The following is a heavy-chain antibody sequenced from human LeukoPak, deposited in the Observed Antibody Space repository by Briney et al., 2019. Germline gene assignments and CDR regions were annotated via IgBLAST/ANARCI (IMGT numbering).Heavy chain of an antibody. CDR1: GFTFSSYG. Sequence: PGGSLRLSCAASGFTFSSYGMHWARQAPSKGLEWVAVIWYDERNKYYTDSVKGRFTISRDNSKNTVYLQMNSLGVEDTAVYYCARGGFSGTFYYFDNWGQGTLVTVSS. CDR2: IWYDERNK. D-gene: IGHD1-26*01. J-gene: IGHJ4*02. CDR3: ARGGFSGTFYYFDN. V-gene: IGHV3-33*01.